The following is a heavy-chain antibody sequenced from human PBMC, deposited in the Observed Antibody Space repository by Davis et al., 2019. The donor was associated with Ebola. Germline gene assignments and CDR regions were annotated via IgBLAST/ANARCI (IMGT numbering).Heavy chain of an antibody. J-gene: IGHJ2*01. CDR3: ARGRPDYGDYGIQNWYFDL. Sequence: PSETLSLTCTVSGGSISSGNYYWSWIRQPPGKGPEWIGYIDYSGNTNNNPSLKSRVTISVDTSKNQFSLKLTSVTAADTAVYYCARGRPDYGDYGIQNWYFDLWGRGTLVTVSS. D-gene: IGHD4-17*01. CDR1: GGSISSGNYY. V-gene: IGHV4-61*01. CDR2: IDYSGNT.